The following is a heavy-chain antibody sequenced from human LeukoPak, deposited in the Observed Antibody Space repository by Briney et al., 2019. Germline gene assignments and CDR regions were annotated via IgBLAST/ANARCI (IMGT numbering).Heavy chain of an antibody. CDR3: TRPYYDFWSGYADNWFDP. CDR1: GYTFTGYY. J-gene: IGHJ5*02. V-gene: IGHV1-2*02. CDR2: INHNSGGT. Sequence: GASVKVSCKASGYTFTGYYMHWVRQAPGQGLEWMGWINHNSGGTNYAQKFQGRVTMTRDTSISTAYMELSRLRSDDTAVYYCTRPYYDFWSGYADNWFDPWGQGTLVTVSS. D-gene: IGHD3-3*01.